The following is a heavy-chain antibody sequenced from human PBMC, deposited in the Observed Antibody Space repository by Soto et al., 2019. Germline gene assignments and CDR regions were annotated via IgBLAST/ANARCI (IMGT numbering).Heavy chain of an antibody. CDR2: IYTSGST. Sequence: PSETLSLTCTVSGGSISSYYWSWIRQPAGKGLEWIGRIYTSGSTNYNPSLKSRVTMSVDTSKNQFSLKLSSVTAADTAVYYCARERPYYYDSSGYHDAFDIWGQGTMVTVSS. V-gene: IGHV4-4*07. J-gene: IGHJ3*02. CDR1: GGSISSYY. CDR3: ARERPYYYDSSGYHDAFDI. D-gene: IGHD3-22*01.